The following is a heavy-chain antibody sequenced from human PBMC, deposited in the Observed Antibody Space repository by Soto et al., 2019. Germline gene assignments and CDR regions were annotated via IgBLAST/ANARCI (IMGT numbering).Heavy chain of an antibody. CDR3: ARSQGGSSSLDIYYYYYYGMDV. CDR2: IIPIFGTA. J-gene: IGHJ6*02. D-gene: IGHD2-15*01. V-gene: IGHV1-69*01. Sequence: QVQLVQSGAEAKKPGSSVKVSCKAPGGTFSSYAISWVRQAPRQGLEWMVGIIPIFGTAKYAQKFQGRVTITADESTGTGDMELSSLRSEDTSVYYCARSQGGSSSLDIYYYYYYGMDVWGQGTTVTVSS. CDR1: GGTFSSYA.